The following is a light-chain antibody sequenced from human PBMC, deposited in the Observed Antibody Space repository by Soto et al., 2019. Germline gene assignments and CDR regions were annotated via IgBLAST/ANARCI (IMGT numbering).Light chain of an antibody. J-gene: IGKJ4*01. CDR3: QQYYSTPRLT. Sequence: DIVMTQSPDSLAVSLGERATINCKSSQSVLYSSNNKNYLAWYQQKPGQPPKLLIYWASTRESGVPDRFSGSGSGTDFTLTNSSLQAEDVAVYYCQQYYSTPRLTFGGGTKVEIK. CDR2: WAS. CDR1: QSVLYSSNNKNY. V-gene: IGKV4-1*01.